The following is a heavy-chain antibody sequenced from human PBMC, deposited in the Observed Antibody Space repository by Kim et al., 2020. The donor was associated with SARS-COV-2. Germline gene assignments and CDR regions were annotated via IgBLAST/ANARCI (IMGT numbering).Heavy chain of an antibody. Sequence: LSLTCAASGFTVRSNYMNWVRQAPGKGLEWVSVMYSAGNTYYADAVKGRFTISRDNSKNTLYLQMNSLRAEDTAVYYCARENGGTYFIDYWGQGTLV. V-gene: IGHV3-53*01. J-gene: IGHJ4*02. CDR1: GFTVRSNY. D-gene: IGHD1-26*01. CDR2: MYSAGNT. CDR3: ARENGGTYFIDY.